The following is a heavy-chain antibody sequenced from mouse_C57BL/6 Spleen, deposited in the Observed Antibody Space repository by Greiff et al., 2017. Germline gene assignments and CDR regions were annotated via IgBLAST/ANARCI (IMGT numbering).Heavy chain of an antibody. V-gene: IGHV1-26*01. D-gene: IGHD1-1*02. Sequence: EVQLQHSGLELVKPGASVKISCKASGYTFTDYYMNWVKQSHGKSLEWIGDINPNNGGTSYNQKFKGKATLTVDKSSSTAYMELRSLTSEDSAVDYCAREEAYYGDYFDYWGQGTTRTVSS. CDR3: AREEAYYGDYFDY. CDR1: GYTFTDYY. J-gene: IGHJ2*01. CDR2: INPNNGGT.